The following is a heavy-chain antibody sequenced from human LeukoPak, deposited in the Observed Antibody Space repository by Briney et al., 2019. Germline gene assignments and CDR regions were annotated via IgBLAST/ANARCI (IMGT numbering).Heavy chain of an antibody. Sequence: SETLSLTCTVSGGSINSYYWSWVRQPPGKGLEWIGYVYYSGSTNYNPSLKSRVTISVDTSKNQFSLRLSSVTAADTAVYYCARSGLGITMVRGVKNWFDPWGQGTLVTVSS. V-gene: IGHV4-59*01. CDR2: VYYSGST. J-gene: IGHJ5*02. D-gene: IGHD3-10*01. CDR1: GGSINSYY. CDR3: ARSGLGITMVRGVKNWFDP.